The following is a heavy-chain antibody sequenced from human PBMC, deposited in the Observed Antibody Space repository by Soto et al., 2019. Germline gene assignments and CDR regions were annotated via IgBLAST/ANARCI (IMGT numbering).Heavy chain of an antibody. D-gene: IGHD3-22*01. CDR3: ARAGINMIVVVTPADAFDI. V-gene: IGHV1-46*01. Sequence: ASVKVSCTASGYTFTSYYMHWVRQAPGQGLEWMGIINPSGGSTSYAQKFQGRVTMTRDTSTSTVYMELSSLRSEDTAGYYCARAGINMIVVVTPADAFDIWRQGTMVTVSS. J-gene: IGHJ3*02. CDR2: INPSGGST. CDR1: GYTFTSYY.